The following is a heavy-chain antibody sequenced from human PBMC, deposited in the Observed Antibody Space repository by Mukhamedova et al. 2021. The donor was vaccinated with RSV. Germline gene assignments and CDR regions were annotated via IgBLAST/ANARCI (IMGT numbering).Heavy chain of an antibody. Sequence: WMGGIIPIFGTANYAQKFQGRVTITADESTSTAYMELSSLRSEDTAVYYCARRNTVTTSGYYYMDVWGQGTTVTVSS. D-gene: IGHD4-17*01. CDR3: ARRNTVTTSGYYYMDV. CDR2: IIPIFGTA. V-gene: IGHV1-69*01. J-gene: IGHJ6*03.